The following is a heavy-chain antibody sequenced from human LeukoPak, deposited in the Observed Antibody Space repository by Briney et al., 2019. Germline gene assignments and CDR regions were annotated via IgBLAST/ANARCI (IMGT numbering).Heavy chain of an antibody. CDR1: GFTFSSYS. CDR2: ISSSSSTI. CDR3: ARALRDWNPGAFDI. Sequence: PPGGSLRLSRAASGFTFSSYSMNWVRQAPGKGLEWVSYISSSSSTIYYADPVKGRFTISRDNAKNSLYLQMNSLRAEDTAVYYCARALRDWNPGAFDIWGQGTMVTVSS. J-gene: IGHJ3*02. V-gene: IGHV3-48*01. D-gene: IGHD1-1*01.